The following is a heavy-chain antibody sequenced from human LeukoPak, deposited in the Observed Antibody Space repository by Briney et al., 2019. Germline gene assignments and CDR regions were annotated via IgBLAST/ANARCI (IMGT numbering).Heavy chain of an antibody. Sequence: ASVKVSCKASGYTFTSYDINWVRQATGQGLEWMGWMNPNSGNTGYAQKFQGRVTMTRNTSISTAYMELSSLRSEDTAVYYCARADYYGSVSYYIALYYYYYGMDVWGQGTTVTVSS. J-gene: IGHJ6*02. CDR2: MNPNSGNT. D-gene: IGHD3-10*01. CDR1: GYTFTSYD. V-gene: IGHV1-8*01. CDR3: ARADYYGSVSYYIALYYYYYGMDV.